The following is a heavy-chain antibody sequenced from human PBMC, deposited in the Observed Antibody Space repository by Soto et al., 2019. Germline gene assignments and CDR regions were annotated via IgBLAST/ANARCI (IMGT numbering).Heavy chain of an antibody. CDR1: GYTFTTYW. CDR3: ARGRGGSAENWFDP. J-gene: IGHJ5*02. V-gene: IGHV5-51*01. D-gene: IGHD6-13*01. Sequence: EVQLVQSGAEVKKPGESLKISCQGSGYTFTTYWIAWVRQMPGQGLEWMGIIYPGDSDARYNPSFQGQVTISVARSINTAYPQWNTLKASDTAMYYCARGRGGSAENWFDPWGQGTLVTVS. CDR2: IYPGDSDA.